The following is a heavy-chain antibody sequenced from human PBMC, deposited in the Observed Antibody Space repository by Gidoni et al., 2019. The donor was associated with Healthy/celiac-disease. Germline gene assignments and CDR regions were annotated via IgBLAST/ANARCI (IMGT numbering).Heavy chain of an antibody. CDR2: IYYSGST. CDR3: ARGYYYYDSSGYFLDY. J-gene: IGHJ4*02. Sequence: QVQLQESGPGLVKPSQTLSLTCAVSGGSISSSGYYWSWIRQPPGKGLEWIGYIYYSGSTYYNPSLKSRVTISVDTSKNQFSLKLSSVTAADTAVYYCARGYYYYDSSGYFLDYWGQGTLVTVSS. V-gene: IGHV4-30-4*01. D-gene: IGHD3-22*01. CDR1: GGSISSSGYY.